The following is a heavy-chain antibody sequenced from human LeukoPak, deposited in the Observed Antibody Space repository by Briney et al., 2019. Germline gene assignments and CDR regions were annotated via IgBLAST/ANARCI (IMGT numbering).Heavy chain of an antibody. V-gene: IGHV3-21*01. D-gene: IGHD1-7*01. CDR3: ARVKVATTYWFDP. J-gene: IGHJ5*02. Sequence: EGSLRLSCVASGFNFNYYDMNWVRQAPGKGLEWGSSISSSSSYIYSADSTKGRFTISRDNANGSLFLQMSSLRPEDTAVYYCARVKVATTYWFDPWGQGTLVTVSS. CDR1: GFNFNYYD. CDR2: ISSSSSYI.